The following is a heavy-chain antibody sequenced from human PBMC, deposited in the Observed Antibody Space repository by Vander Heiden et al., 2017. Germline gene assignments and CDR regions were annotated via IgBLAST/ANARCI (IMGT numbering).Heavy chain of an antibody. CDR3: AREAGYSGYDYYYYYGMDV. D-gene: IGHD5-12*01. J-gene: IGHJ6*02. Sequence: EVQLVESGGGLVKPGGSLRLSCTASGFTFSFYSLSWVRLAPGKGLECVSSISSNGTYIFYADSVKGRFTISRDNAKNSLSLQMTSLRAEDTAVYYCAREAGYSGYDYYYYYGMDVWGQGTTVTVSS. CDR1: GFTFSFYS. V-gene: IGHV3-21*02. CDR2: ISSNGTYI.